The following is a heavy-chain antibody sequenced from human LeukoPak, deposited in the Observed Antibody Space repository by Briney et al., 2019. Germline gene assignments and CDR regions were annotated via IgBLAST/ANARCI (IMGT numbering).Heavy chain of an antibody. D-gene: IGHD6-13*01. CDR2: IYSGGRT. J-gene: IGHJ4*02. CDR3: AREYSSSWPYFDY. V-gene: IGHV3-53*04. Sequence: GGSLRLSCAASGLTVNSKYMSWVRLAPGKGLECVSLIYSGGRTYYADSVKGRFTISSHSSKNTLYLQMNNLRPEDTAVYYCAREYSSSWPYFDYWGQGTLVTVSS. CDR1: GLTVNSKY.